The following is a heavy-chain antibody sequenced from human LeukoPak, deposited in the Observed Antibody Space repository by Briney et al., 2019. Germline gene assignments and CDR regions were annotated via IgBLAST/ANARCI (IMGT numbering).Heavy chain of an antibody. CDR3: AKGSYYDSSGSFYFDY. CDR2: ISGSGDNK. J-gene: IGHJ4*02. V-gene: IGHV3-23*01. D-gene: IGHD3-22*01. CDR1: GXTFSSYA. Sequence: SLRLSCAXSGXTFSSYAMSWVRQAPGKGLEWVSGISGSGDNKYYADSVKGRFTISRDNSKNTLYVQVNSLGTEDTAAYYCAKGSYYDSSGSFYFDYWGQGTLVTVSS.